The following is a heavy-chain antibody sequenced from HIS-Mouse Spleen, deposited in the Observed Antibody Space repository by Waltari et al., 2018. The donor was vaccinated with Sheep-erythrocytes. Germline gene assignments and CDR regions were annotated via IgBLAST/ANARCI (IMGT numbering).Heavy chain of an antibody. D-gene: IGHD1-26*01. J-gene: IGHJ4*02. CDR1: GGTFSSYA. Sequence: QVQLVQSGAEVKNPGSSVKVSCKASGGTFSSYAISWVRQAPGQGLEWMGRIIPILGIANYAQKFQGRVTITADKSTSTAYMELSSLRSEDTAVYYCAQTGATTPHFDYWGQGTLVTVSS. CDR2: IIPILGIA. V-gene: IGHV1-69*04. CDR3: AQTGATTPHFDY.